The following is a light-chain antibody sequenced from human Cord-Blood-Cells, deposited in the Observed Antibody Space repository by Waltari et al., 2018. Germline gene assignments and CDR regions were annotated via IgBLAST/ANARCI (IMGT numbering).Light chain of an antibody. Sequence: DIVMTQSPLSLPVTPGEPASTSSTSRQSLLHSNGYNYFDWYLQKPVQTPQLLIYLCSNRASGVPDRFSGSGSGTDFTLKISRVEAEDVGVYYCMQALQTPYTFGQGTKLEIK. CDR2: LCS. J-gene: IGKJ2*01. V-gene: IGKV2-28*01. CDR1: QSLLHSNGYNY. CDR3: MQALQTPYT.